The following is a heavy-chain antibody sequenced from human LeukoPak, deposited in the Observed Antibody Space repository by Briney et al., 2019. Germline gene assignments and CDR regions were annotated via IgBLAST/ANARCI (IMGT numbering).Heavy chain of an antibody. Sequence: GGSLRLSCAASGFNFSLFWMTWVRQAPGKGLQWVANIKQGGSEKYYVDSVKGRFTISRDDAKKALYLQMNSLRAEDTAVYYCARGWNGFDYWGQGTLVTVSS. CDR1: GFNFSLFW. CDR3: ARGWNGFDY. D-gene: IGHD1-1*01. CDR2: IKQGGSEK. V-gene: IGHV3-7*05. J-gene: IGHJ4*02.